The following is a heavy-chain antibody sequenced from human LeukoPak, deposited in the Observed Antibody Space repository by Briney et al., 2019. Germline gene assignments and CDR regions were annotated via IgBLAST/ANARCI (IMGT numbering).Heavy chain of an antibody. CDR2: ISAYNGNT. V-gene: IGHV1-18*01. CDR1: GYTFTSYG. CDR3: ARDSPVSIAVAGTPFDY. Sequence: ASVKVSCKASGYTFTSYGISWVRQAPGQGLEWMGWISAYNGNTNYAQKLQGRATMTTDTSTSTAYMELRSLRSDDTAVYYCARDSPVSIAVAGTPFDYWGQGTLVTVSS. D-gene: IGHD6-19*01. J-gene: IGHJ4*02.